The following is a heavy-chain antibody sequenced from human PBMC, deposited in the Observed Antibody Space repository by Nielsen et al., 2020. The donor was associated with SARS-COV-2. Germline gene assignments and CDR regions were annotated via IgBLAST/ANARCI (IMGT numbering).Heavy chain of an antibody. CDR3: ARGGGNVWDGIYYGMDV. V-gene: IGHV4-59*01. J-gene: IGHJ6*02. CDR2: IYYSGST. Sequence: WIRQPPGKGLEWIGYIYYSGSTNYNPSLKSRVTISVDTSKNQFSLKLSSVTAADTAVYYCARGGGNVWDGIYYGMDVWGQGTTVTVSS. D-gene: IGHD3-16*01.